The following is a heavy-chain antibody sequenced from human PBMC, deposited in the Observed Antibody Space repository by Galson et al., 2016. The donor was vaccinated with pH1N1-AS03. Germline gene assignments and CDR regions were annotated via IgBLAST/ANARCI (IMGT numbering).Heavy chain of an antibody. J-gene: IGHJ5*02. CDR1: GYTFSDYY. CDR3: ARAKGNSKVWGS. Sequence: SVKVSCKASGYTFSDYYLHWVRQAPGQGLEWMGWINPDTGNTDFAQKFQGRVTMTRDRSISTGYMELSRPQSDDTAVYYCARAKGNSKVWGSWGQGSLVTVSS. D-gene: IGHD4-23*01. V-gene: IGHV1-2*02. CDR2: INPDTGNT.